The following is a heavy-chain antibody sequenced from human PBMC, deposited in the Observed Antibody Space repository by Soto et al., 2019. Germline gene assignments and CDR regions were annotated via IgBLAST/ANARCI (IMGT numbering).Heavy chain of an antibody. V-gene: IGHV1-2*04. CDR2: INPNSGGT. Sequence: ASVKVSCKASGYTFTGYYMHWVRQAPGQGLEWMGWINPNSGGTNYAQKFQGWVTMTRDTSISTAYMELSRLRSDDTAVYYCARVGDSSSSDVGSLDYWGQGTLVTVSS. J-gene: IGHJ4*02. CDR1: GYTFTGYY. D-gene: IGHD6-6*01. CDR3: ARVGDSSSSDVGSLDY.